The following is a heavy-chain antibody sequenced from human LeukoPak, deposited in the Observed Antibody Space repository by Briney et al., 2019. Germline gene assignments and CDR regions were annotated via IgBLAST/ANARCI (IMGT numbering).Heavy chain of an antibody. CDR1: GFIFSDYY. CDR3: ARVRRGGRPTDAFEI. V-gene: IGHV3-11*01. D-gene: IGHD4-23*01. J-gene: IGHJ3*02. CDR2: ISTSGSVI. Sequence: GGSLRLSCSASGFIFSDYYVSYIRQAPGKGLEWLSYISTSGSVIYYADSVKGCFTISRDNANNSLYLQMNSLRAEDTAVYYCARVRRGGRPTDAFEIWGQGTMVTVSS.